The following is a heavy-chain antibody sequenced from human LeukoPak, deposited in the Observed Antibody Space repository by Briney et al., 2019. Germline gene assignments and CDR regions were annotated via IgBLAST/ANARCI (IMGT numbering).Heavy chain of an antibody. V-gene: IGHV3-7*01. CDR3: ARDLFPLY. CDR1: GFPFSSSG. J-gene: IGHJ4*02. Sequence: PGGSLRLSCATSGFPFSSSGMSWVRQAPGKGLEWVANIKQDGSEKYYVDSVKGRFTISRDDAKNSLYLQMNSLRAEDTAVYYCARDLFPLYWGQGTLVTVSS. D-gene: IGHD2-21*01. CDR2: IKQDGSEK.